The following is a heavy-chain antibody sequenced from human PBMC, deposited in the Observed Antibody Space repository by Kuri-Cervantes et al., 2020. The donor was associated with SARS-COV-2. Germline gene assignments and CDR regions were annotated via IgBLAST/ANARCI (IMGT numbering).Heavy chain of an antibody. J-gene: IGHJ4*02. CDR1: GGSISSGDYY. Sequence: SETLSLTCTVSGGSISSGDYYWSWIRQPPGKGLEWIGYIYYSGSTYYNPSLKSRVTISVDTSKNQFSLKLSSVTAADTAVYYCARLVPYYDFWSGSYYFDYWGQGTLVTVSS. CDR2: IYYSGST. D-gene: IGHD3-3*01. V-gene: IGHV4-30-4*01. CDR3: ARLVPYYDFWSGSYYFDY.